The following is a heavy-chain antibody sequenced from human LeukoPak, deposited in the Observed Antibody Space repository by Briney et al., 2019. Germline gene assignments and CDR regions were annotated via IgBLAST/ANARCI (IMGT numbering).Heavy chain of an antibody. V-gene: IGHV1-69*13. CDR1: GGTLSSYA. J-gene: IGHJ6*03. CDR3: ARVFLEWLLYGPHYYYYYYMDV. D-gene: IGHD3-3*01. CDR2: IIPIFGTA. Sequence: VASVKVSCKASGGTLSSYAISWVRQAPGQGLEWMGGIIPIFGTANYAQKFQGRVTITADESTSTAYMELSSLRSEDTAVYYCARVFLEWLLYGPHYYYYYYMDVWGKGTTVTVSS.